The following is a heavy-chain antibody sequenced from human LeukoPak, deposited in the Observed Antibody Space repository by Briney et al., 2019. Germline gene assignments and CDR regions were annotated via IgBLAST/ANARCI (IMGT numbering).Heavy chain of an antibody. CDR2: ISGSGGST. D-gene: IGHD6-13*01. CDR3: AKAGAGAAFLYYYYYGMDV. V-gene: IGHV3-23*01. Sequence: PGGSLRLSCAASGFTFSSYAMSWVRQAPGKGLGWVSAISGSGGSTYYADSVKGRFTISRDNSKNTLYLQMNSLRAEDTAVYYCAKAGAGAAFLYYYYYGMDVWGQGTTVTVSS. CDR1: GFTFSSYA. J-gene: IGHJ6*02.